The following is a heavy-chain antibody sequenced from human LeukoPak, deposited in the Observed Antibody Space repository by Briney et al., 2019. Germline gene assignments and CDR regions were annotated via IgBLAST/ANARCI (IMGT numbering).Heavy chain of an antibody. CDR2: IYYSGST. CDR1: DGAIAGYS. V-gene: IGHV4-59*01. D-gene: IGHD1-1*01. CDR3: ARDNDRGYHDY. J-gene: IGHJ4*02. Sequence: SETLSLTCTVSDGAIAGYSWSWIRQAPGKGLEWIGYIYYSGSTNYNPSLKSQVTISVDTSKNQFSLKLSSVTAADTAVYYCARDNDRGYHDYWGQGTLVTVSS.